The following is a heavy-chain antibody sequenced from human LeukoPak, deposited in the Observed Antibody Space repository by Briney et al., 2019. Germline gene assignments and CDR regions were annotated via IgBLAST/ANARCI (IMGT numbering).Heavy chain of an antibody. CDR1: GGSISSYY. J-gene: IGHJ3*02. D-gene: IGHD6-19*01. V-gene: IGHV4-59*01. CDR3: ARDGYSSGWGRAFDI. CDR2: IYYSGST. Sequence: SETLSLTCTVSGGSISSYYWSWIRQPPGKGLEWTGYIYYSGSTNYNPSLKSRVTISVDTSKNQFSLKLSSVTAADTAVYYCARDGYSSGWGRAFDIWGQGTMVTVSS.